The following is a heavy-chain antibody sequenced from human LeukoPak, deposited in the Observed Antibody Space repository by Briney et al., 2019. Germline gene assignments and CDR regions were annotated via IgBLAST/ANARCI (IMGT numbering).Heavy chain of an antibody. J-gene: IGHJ5*02. V-gene: IGHV3-30*02. CDR2: IRYDGSNK. Sequence: GGSLRLSCAASGFTFSSYGMHWVRQAPGKGLEWVAFIRYDGSNKYYADSVKGRFTISRDNSKNTLYLQMNSLRAEDTAVYYCAKAVYAPRAAAGNGGIWFDPWGQGTLVTVSS. CDR1: GFTFSSYG. D-gene: IGHD6-13*01. CDR3: AKAVYAPRAAAGNGGIWFDP.